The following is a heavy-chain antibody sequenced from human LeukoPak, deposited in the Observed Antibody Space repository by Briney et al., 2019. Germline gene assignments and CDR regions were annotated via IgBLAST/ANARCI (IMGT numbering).Heavy chain of an antibody. Sequence: GGSLRLSCAASGFTFSSYWMHWVRQAPGKGLVWVSGTNTDGSSTMYADSVKGRFTITRDNAKNTLYLQMNSLRAEDTAVYYCYGANAEHWGQGTLVTVSS. CDR3: YGANAEH. V-gene: IGHV3-74*03. D-gene: IGHD4-23*01. CDR2: TNTDGSST. J-gene: IGHJ1*01. CDR1: GFTFSSYW.